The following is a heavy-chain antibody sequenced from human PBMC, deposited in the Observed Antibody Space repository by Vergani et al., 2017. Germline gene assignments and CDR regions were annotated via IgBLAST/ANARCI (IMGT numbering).Heavy chain of an antibody. J-gene: IGHJ3*02. D-gene: IGHD3-16*02. CDR2: ISSSGSTI. V-gene: IGHV3-48*03. CDR1: GFTFSSYE. Sequence: EVQLVESGGGLVQPGGSLRLSCAASGFTFSSYEMNWVRQAPGKGLEWVSYISSSGSTIYYADSVKGRFTISRDNAKNSLYLQMNSLRAEDTAVYYCTTAGAYYDYVWGSYRDAFDIWGQGTMVTVSS. CDR3: TTAGAYYDYVWGSYRDAFDI.